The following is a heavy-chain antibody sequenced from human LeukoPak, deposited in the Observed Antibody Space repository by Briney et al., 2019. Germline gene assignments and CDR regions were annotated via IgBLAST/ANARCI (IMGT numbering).Heavy chain of an antibody. CDR3: AKLHDSGYRVSEDY. Sequence: GGSLRLSCAASGFTFSSYAMSWVRQAPGKGLEWVSAISGSGGSTYYADSVKGRFTISRDNSKNTLYLQMNSLRAEDTAVYYCAKLHDSGYRVSEDYWGQGTLVTVSS. CDR2: ISGSGGST. V-gene: IGHV3-23*01. D-gene: IGHD3-22*01. CDR1: GFTFSSYA. J-gene: IGHJ4*02.